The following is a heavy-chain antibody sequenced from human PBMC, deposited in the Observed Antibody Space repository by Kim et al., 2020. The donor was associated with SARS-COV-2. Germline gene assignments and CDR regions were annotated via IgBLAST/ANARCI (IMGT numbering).Heavy chain of an antibody. J-gene: IGHJ4*02. V-gene: IGHV4-4*07. CDR3: ARGGFSTLYPFDC. D-gene: IGHD6-13*01. CDR1: GGSISSYY. Sequence: SETLSLTCTVSGGSISSYYWNWIRQPAGKRLEWIGRIYTTGNTNYNPSLKSRVTMSVDTSMNQFSLRLSSVTAADPAVYYCARGGFSTLYPFDCWGQGTL. CDR2: IYTTGNT.